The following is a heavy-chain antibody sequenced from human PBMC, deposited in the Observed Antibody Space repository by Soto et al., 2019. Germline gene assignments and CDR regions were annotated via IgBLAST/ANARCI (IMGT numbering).Heavy chain of an antibody. J-gene: IGHJ6*03. V-gene: IGHV4-34*01. CDR2: INHSGST. CDR1: GGSFSGYY. CDR3: ARKVERTVPAAIYYYMDV. Sequence: SDTLSLTCAVYGGSFSGYYWSWIRQPPGKGLEWIGEINHSGSTNYNPSLKSRVTISVDTSKNQFSLKLSSVTAADTAVYYCARKVERTVPAAIYYYMDVWGKGTTVT. D-gene: IGHD2-2*01.